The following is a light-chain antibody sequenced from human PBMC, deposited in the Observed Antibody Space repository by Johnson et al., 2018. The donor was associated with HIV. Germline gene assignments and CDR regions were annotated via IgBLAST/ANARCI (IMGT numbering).Light chain of an antibody. CDR2: VNN. V-gene: IGLV1-51*01. CDR3: GSWDSSLSAFV. Sequence: QSLLTQPPSVSAAPGQKVTISCSGSSSNIGNSYVSWYQQLPGTAPKLLIYVNNKRPSEIPDRFSGSKSGTSATLGITGLQPGDETDYYCGSWDSSLSAFVFGTGTKVTVL. CDR1: SSNIGNSY. J-gene: IGLJ1*01.